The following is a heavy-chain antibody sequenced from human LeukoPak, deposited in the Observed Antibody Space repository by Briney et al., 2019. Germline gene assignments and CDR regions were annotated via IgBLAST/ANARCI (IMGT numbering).Heavy chain of an antibody. CDR1: GYTFTGYY. D-gene: IGHD3-22*01. J-gene: IGHJ4*02. V-gene: IGHV1-2*02. CDR2: INPNGGGT. CDR3: ASAEKYYYDSSGYYSW. Sequence: ASVKVSCKASGYTFTGYYMHWVRQAPGQGLEWMGWINPNGGGTNYAQKFQGRVTMTRDTSISTAYMELSRLRSDDTAVYYCASAEKYYYDSSGYYSWWGQGTLVTVSS.